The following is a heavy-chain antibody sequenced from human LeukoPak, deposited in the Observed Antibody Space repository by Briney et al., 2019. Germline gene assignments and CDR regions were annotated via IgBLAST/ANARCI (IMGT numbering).Heavy chain of an antibody. CDR3: AKVRGQYYYDSSGYPDY. Sequence: PGGSLRLSCAASGFTFSSYAMSWVRQAPGKGLEWVSAISGSGGSTYYADSVKGRFTISRDNSKNTLYLQMNSLRAEDTAVYYCAKVRGQYYYDSSGYPDYWGQGTLVTVSS. D-gene: IGHD3-22*01. CDR1: GFTFSSYA. V-gene: IGHV3-23*01. CDR2: ISGSGGST. J-gene: IGHJ4*02.